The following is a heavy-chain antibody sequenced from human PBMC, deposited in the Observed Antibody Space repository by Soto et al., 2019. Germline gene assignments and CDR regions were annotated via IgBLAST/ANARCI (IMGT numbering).Heavy chain of an antibody. CDR2: INHSGST. J-gene: IGHJ4*02. CDR3: ARANLRGYSYGPDY. D-gene: IGHD5-18*01. V-gene: IGHV4-34*01. Sequence: AXGTLSLTCAVYGGSFSGYYWSWIRQPPGKGLEWIGEINHSGSTNYNPSLKSRVTISVDTSKNQFSLKLSSVTAADTAVYYCARANLRGYSYGPDYWGQGTLVTVSS. CDR1: GGSFSGYY.